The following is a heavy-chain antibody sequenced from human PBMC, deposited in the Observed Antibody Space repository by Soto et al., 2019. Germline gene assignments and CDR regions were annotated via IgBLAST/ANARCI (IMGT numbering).Heavy chain of an antibody. CDR1: DLPFGDIA. J-gene: IGHJ4*02. D-gene: IGHD3-9*01. CDR2: VTGSATNL. CDR3: AKGGATYGLLTHDY. V-gene: IGHV3-23*01. Sequence: EVQLLESGGGLYHPGGSRSPPWPAPDLPFGDIAWAWVAKAPGKGLGWVATVTGSATNLYYTDSVKGRFAVSRDNSRDTLYLQMNRLTAEDTAVYYCAKGGATYGLLTHDYWGQGTLVTVSS.